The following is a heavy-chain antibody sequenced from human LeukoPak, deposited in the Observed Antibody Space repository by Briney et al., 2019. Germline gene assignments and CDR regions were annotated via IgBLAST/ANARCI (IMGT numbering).Heavy chain of an antibody. D-gene: IGHD3-3*01. CDR3: ARGYYDFWSGPPLRARLNAFDI. Sequence: GGSLRLSCAASGFTFSSYSMNWVRQAPGKGLEWVSSISSSSSYIYYADSVKGRFTISRDNAKNSLYLQMNSLRAEDTAVYYCARGYYDFWSGPPLRARLNAFDIWGQGTMVTVSS. J-gene: IGHJ3*02. V-gene: IGHV3-21*01. CDR1: GFTFSSYS. CDR2: ISSSSSYI.